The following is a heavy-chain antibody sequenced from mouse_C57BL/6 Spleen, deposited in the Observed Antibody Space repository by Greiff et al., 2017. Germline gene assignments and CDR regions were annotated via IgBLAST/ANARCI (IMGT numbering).Heavy chain of an antibody. Sequence: VQLLQPGTELVKPGASVKLSCKSSGYTFTSYWMHWVQQTPEQGLEWIGNINTSNGGTYYTETLKGQFTLTVDKATSTPYMQLSSLTSEDTAVYYCSRREYGCDEYAMDYWGQGTSVTVSS. V-gene: IGHV1-53*01. CDR1: GYTFTSYW. D-gene: IGHD2-2*01. CDR2: INTSNGGT. J-gene: IGHJ4*01. CDR3: SRREYGCDEYAMDY.